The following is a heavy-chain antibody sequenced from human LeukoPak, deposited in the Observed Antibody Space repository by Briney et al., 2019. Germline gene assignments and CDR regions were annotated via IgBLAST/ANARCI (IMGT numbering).Heavy chain of an antibody. CDR1: GFTFSSYA. J-gene: IGHJ5*02. CDR3: ARGSSGWFDDNWFDP. D-gene: IGHD6-19*01. CDR2: ISGSGGST. V-gene: IGHV3-23*01. Sequence: PGGSLRLSCAASGFTFSSYAMNWVRQAPGKGLGWVSAISGSGGSTYYADSVKGRFTISRDNSKDTLYLQMNSLRAEDTAVYYCARGSSGWFDDNWFDPWGQGTLVTVSS.